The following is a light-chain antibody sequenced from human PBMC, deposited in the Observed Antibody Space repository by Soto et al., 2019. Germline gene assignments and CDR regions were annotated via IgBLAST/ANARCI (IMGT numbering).Light chain of an antibody. V-gene: IGKV1-13*02. Sequence: AIPLTQSPSSLSASVGDRVTITCRASQDIRGALAWYQQKRGKAPKILIYDVSTLESGVPSRFSGSSSGTDFTLTISSLQPVDVATYDCQQFNSYPITFGQGTRLEI. CDR1: QDIRGA. CDR2: DVS. CDR3: QQFNSYPIT. J-gene: IGKJ5*01.